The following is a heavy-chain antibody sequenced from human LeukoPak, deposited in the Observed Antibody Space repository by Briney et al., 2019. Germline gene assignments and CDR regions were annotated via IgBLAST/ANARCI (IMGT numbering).Heavy chain of an antibody. CDR1: GFTFSSYA. V-gene: IGHV3-23*01. Sequence: PGGSLRLSCAASGFTFSSYAMSWVRQAPGKGLEWVSAISGSGGSTYYADSVKGRFTISRDNSKNTLYLQMNSLRAEDTAVYYCAKATGYDYSHYMDVWGKGTTVTVSS. D-gene: IGHD5-12*01. CDR3: AKATGYDYSHYMDV. J-gene: IGHJ6*03. CDR2: ISGSGGST.